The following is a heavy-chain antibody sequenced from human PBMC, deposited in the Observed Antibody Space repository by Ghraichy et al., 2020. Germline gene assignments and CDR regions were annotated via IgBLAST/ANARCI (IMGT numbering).Heavy chain of an antibody. V-gene: IGHV1-18*04. J-gene: IGHJ4*02. D-gene: IGHD3-9*01. CDR3: ARGYFDWLLWGGYYFDY. CDR1: GYTFTSYG. Sequence: ASVKVSCKASGYTFTSYGISWVRQAPGQGLEWMGWISAYNGNTNYAQKLQGRVTMTTDTSTSTAYMELRSLRSDDTAVYYCARGYFDWLLWGGYYFDYWGQGTLVTVSS. CDR2: ISAYNGNT.